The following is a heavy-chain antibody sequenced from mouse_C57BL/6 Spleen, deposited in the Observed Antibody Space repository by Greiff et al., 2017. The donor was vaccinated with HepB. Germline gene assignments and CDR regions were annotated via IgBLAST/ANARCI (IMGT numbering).Heavy chain of an antibody. V-gene: IGHV1-18*01. CDR3: ARWDYGNRYYAMDY. CDR2: INPNNGGT. CDR1: GYTFTDYN. D-gene: IGHD2-1*01. Sequence: EVQLQQSGPELVKPGATVKIPCKASGYTFTDYNMDWVKQSHGKSLEWIGDINPNNGGTIYNQKFKGKATLTVDKSSSTAYMELRSLTSEDTAVYYCARWDYGNRYYAMDYWGQGTSVTVSS. J-gene: IGHJ4*01.